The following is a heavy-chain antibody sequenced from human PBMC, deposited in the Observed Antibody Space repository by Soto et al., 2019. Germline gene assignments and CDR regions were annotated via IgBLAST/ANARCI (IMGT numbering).Heavy chain of an antibody. J-gene: IGHJ4*02. V-gene: IGHV3-48*02. CDR1: GFTFSSYS. D-gene: IGHD1-26*01. CDR2: ISSSSSTI. CDR3: ARDSGSYYFHPSPFDY. Sequence: GGSLRLSCAASGFTFSSYSMNWVRQAPGKGLEWVSYISSSSSTIYYADSVKGRFTISRDNAKNSLYLQMNSLRDEDTAVYYCARDSGSYYFHPSPFDYWGQGTLVTVSS.